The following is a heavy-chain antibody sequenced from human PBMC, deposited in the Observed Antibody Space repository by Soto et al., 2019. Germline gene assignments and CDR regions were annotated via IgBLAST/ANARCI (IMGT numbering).Heavy chain of an antibody. CDR1: GFTFSSYA. CDR3: ARGDIVLMVYAILVSNFDY. J-gene: IGHJ4*02. D-gene: IGHD2-8*01. CDR2: ISYDGSNK. Sequence: PGGSLRLSCAASGFTFSSYAMHWVRQAPGKGLEWVAVISYDGSNKYYADSVKGRFTISRDTSKSTLYLQMNSLRAEDTAVYYCARGDIVLMVYAILVSNFDYWGQGTLVTVSS. V-gene: IGHV3-30-3*01.